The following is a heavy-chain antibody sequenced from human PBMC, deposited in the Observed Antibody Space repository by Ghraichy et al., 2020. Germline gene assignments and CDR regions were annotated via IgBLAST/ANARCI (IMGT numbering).Heavy chain of an antibody. J-gene: IGHJ4*02. Sequence: GGSLRLSCAASGFTFSSYAMSWVRQAPGKGLEWVSAIIGSSGSTYYADSVKGRFTVSRDNSKNTLYLQMNSLRAEDTAVYYCAKDHFRDYYGSGSYFSDYWGQGTLVTVSS. D-gene: IGHD3-10*01. CDR2: IIGSSGST. CDR1: GFTFSSYA. V-gene: IGHV3-23*01. CDR3: AKDHFRDYYGSGSYFSDY.